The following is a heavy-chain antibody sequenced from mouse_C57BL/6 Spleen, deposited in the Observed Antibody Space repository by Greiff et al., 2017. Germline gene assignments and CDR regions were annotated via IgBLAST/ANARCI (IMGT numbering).Heavy chain of an antibody. D-gene: IGHD1-1*01. V-gene: IGHV1-61*01. CDR2: IYPSDSET. CDR1: GYTFTSYW. J-gene: IGHJ3*01. CDR3: ARIARVGFAY. Sequence: QVQLQQPGAELVRPGSSVKLSCKASGYTFTSYWMDWVKQRPGQGLEWIGKIYPSDSETHYNQKFKDKATLTVETSSSTAYMQLSSLTSEDSAVYYCARIARVGFAYWGQGTLVTVSA.